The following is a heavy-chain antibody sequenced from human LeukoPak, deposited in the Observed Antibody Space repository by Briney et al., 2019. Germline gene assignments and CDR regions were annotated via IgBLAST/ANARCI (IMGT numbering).Heavy chain of an antibody. J-gene: IGHJ4*02. V-gene: IGHV4-59*08. D-gene: IGHD3-22*01. CDR1: GGSISSYY. CDR3: ARGGGWLRVPFDY. Sequence: SETLSLTCTVSGGSISSYYWSWIRQPPRKGLEWIGYTYYSGSTYYNPSLKSRVTISVDTSKNQSSLKLSSVTAADTAVYYCARGGGWLRVPFDYWGQGTLVTVSS. CDR2: TYYSGST.